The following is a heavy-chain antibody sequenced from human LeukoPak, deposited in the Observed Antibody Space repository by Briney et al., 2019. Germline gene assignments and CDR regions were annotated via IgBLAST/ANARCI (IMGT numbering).Heavy chain of an antibody. Sequence: ASVKVSCKASGYTFTGYYMHWVRQAPGQGLEWMGWINPNSGGTNYAQKFQGRVTMTRDTSNSTTYMELSRLRSDDTAVYCCATQREYYYDSSGPYYFDYWGQGTLVTVSS. D-gene: IGHD3-22*01. CDR1: GYTFTGYY. J-gene: IGHJ4*02. CDR3: ATQREYYYDSSGPYYFDY. V-gene: IGHV1-2*02. CDR2: INPNSGGT.